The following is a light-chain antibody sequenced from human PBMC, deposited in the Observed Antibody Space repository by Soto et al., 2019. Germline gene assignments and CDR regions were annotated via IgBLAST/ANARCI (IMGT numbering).Light chain of an antibody. CDR1: SSDVGAYDY. J-gene: IGLJ2*01. CDR3: GSYASATLI. V-gene: IGLV2-11*01. CDR2: EVT. Sequence: QSALTQPRSVSGSPGQSVTISCTGTSSDVGAYDYVSWYQQHPGKPPTLLIYEVTFRPSGVPNRFSGSKSGNTATLTISGLLTEDEADYYCGSYASATLIFGGGTKLTVL.